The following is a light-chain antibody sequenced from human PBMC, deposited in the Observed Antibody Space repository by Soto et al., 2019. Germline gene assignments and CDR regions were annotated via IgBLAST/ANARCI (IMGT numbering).Light chain of an antibody. CDR1: TIGSKS. V-gene: IGLV3-21*02. J-gene: IGLJ1*01. Sequence: SYELTQPPSVSVAPGQTARITCGGNTIGSKSVHWYQQKPGPAPVLVVYDDRDRPSGIPERFSGSKSGNTATLTITRVEAGDEADYYCQVWDGSSDHHVFGTRTKLTVL. CDR2: DDR. CDR3: QVWDGSSDHHV.